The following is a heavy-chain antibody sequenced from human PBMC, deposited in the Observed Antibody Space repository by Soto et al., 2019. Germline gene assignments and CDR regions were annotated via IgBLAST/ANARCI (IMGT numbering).Heavy chain of an antibody. CDR2: IYYSGST. CDR3: ARGRSGSSRQVDY. Sequence: QVQLQESGPGLVKPSQTLSLTCTVSGGSISSGGYYWSWIRQHPGKALEWIGYIYYSGSTYYNPSLKSRVTISVDTSKNQFSLKLSSVTAADTAVYYCARGRSGSSRQVDYWGQGTLVTVSS. V-gene: IGHV4-31*03. D-gene: IGHD6-13*01. J-gene: IGHJ4*02. CDR1: GGSISSGGYY.